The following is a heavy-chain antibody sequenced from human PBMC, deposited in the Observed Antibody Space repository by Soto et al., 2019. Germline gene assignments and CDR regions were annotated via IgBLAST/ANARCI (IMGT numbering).Heavy chain of an antibody. CDR2: ISGSDGKT. CDR3: ARWSYLDY. D-gene: IGHD3-3*01. J-gene: IGHJ4*02. Sequence: AGGSLRLSCAASGFSFGSYALSWVRQAPGKGLEWVPTISGSDGKTFYADSVKGRFSISRDTSQSTLYLQMNSLRADDTAMYYCARWSYLDYWGQGTRVTVSS. CDR1: GFSFGSYA. V-gene: IGHV3-23*01.